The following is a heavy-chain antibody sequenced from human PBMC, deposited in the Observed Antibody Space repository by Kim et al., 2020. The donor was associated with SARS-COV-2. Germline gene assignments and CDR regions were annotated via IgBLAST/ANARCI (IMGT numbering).Heavy chain of an antibody. V-gene: IGHV3-21*01. D-gene: IGHD3-10*01. Sequence: GSLRLSCAASGFTFSSYSMNWVRQAPGKGLEWVSSISSSSSYIYYADSVKGRFTISRDNAKNSLYLQMNSLRAEDTAVYYCARMVRGYGMDVWGQGTTVTVSS. CDR1: GFTFSSYS. CDR2: ISSSSSYI. CDR3: ARMVRGYGMDV. J-gene: IGHJ6*02.